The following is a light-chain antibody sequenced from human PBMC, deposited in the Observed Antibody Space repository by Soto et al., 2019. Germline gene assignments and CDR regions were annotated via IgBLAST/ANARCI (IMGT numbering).Light chain of an antibody. CDR2: EVN. J-gene: IGLJ3*02. Sequence: QSALTQPPSASGSPGQSVTISCTGTSSDVGAYNYVSWHQQHPGSAPKLMIYEVNKRPAGVPDRFSGSKSGNTASLTVSGLQAEDEADYYCSSYAGSKNVFGGGTKVTVL. V-gene: IGLV2-8*01. CDR1: SSDVGAYNY. CDR3: SSYAGSKNV.